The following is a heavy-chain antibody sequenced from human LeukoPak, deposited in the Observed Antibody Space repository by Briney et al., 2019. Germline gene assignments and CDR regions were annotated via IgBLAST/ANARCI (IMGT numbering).Heavy chain of an antibody. CDR2: INPNSGGT. CDR1: GYTFTGYY. D-gene: IGHD2-2*01. CDR3: ARVGHVFGYCSSTSCPAPSDAFDI. J-gene: IGHJ3*02. Sequence: GASVKVSCKASGYTFTGYYMHWVRQAPGQGLEWMGWINPNSGGTNYAQKFQGRVTMTRGTSISTAYMELSRLRSDDTAVYYCARVGHVFGYCSSTSCPAPSDAFDIWGQGTMVTVSS. V-gene: IGHV1-2*02.